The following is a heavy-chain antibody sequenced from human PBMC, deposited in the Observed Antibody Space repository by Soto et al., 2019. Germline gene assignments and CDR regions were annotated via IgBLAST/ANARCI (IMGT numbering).Heavy chain of an antibody. CDR2: IKQDGSEK. CDR1: GFTFSSYW. J-gene: IGHJ6*02. V-gene: IGHV3-7*04. D-gene: IGHD3-22*01. CDR3: ARFYYDSSGYLPSPYYYYYGMYG. Sequence: PGGSLRLSCAASGFTFSSYWMSWVRQAPGKGLEWVANIKQDGSEKYYVDSVKGRFTISRDNAKNSLYLQMNSLRAEDTAVYYCARFYYDSSGYLPSPYYYYYGMYGWGQGTTVTVSS.